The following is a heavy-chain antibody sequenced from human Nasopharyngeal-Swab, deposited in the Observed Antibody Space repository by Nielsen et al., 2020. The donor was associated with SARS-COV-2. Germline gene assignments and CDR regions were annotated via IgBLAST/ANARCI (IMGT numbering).Heavy chain of an antibody. CDR1: GFTFSSYD. J-gene: IGHJ4*02. V-gene: IGHV3-13*01. Sequence: GGSLRLSCAASGFTFSSYDMHWVRQATGKGLEWVSAIGTAGDTYYPGSVKGRFTISRENAKNSLYLQMNSLRAEDTAVYYCAKLTTVTFFDYWGQGTLVTVSS. CDR3: AKLTTVTFFDY. CDR2: IGTAGDT. D-gene: IGHD4-17*01.